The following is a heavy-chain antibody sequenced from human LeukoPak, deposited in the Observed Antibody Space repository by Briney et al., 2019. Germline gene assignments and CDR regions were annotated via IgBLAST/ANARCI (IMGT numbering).Heavy chain of an antibody. Sequence: ASVKVSCKASGYTFTGYYMHWVRQAPGQGLEWMGWINPNSGGTNYAQKFQGRVTMARDTSISTAYMELSRLRSDDTAVYYCARARRITMIVVDAFDIWGQGTMVTVSS. J-gene: IGHJ3*02. CDR2: INPNSGGT. CDR3: ARARRITMIVVDAFDI. V-gene: IGHV1-2*02. D-gene: IGHD3-22*01. CDR1: GYTFTGYY.